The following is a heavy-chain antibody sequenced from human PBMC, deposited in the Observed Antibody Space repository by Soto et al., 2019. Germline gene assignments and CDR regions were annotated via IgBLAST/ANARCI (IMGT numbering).Heavy chain of an antibody. CDR3: ARRPPFTYYHNPTGYFDY. D-gene: IGHD3-9*01. CDR2: IYYSGST. J-gene: IGHJ4*02. V-gene: IGHV4-39*01. CDR1: GGSISSSSYY. Sequence: SETLSLTCTVSGGSISSSSYYWGWIRQPPGKGLEWIGSIYYSGSTYYNPSLKSRVTISVDTSKNQFSLKLSSVTAADTAVYYCARRPPFTYYHNPTGYFDYWGQGTLVTAPQ.